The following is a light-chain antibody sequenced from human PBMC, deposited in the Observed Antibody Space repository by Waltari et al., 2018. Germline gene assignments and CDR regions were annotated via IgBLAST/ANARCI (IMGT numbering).Light chain of an antibody. CDR3: QQRYNWPWT. CDR2: DAP. Sequence: ETVLTQSPATLSLSQGARATLPCRASQTINNYLAWYHQKPGQAPRLLIYDAPNRATGIPARFSGSGSGTDFTLTISSLEPEDVAVYYCQQRYNWPWTFGQGTKVEIE. CDR1: QTINNY. J-gene: IGKJ1*01. V-gene: IGKV3-11*01.